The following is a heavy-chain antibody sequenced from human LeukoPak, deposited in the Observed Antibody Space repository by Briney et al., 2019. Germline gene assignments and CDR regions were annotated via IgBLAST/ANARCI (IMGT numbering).Heavy chain of an antibody. D-gene: IGHD3-3*01. Sequence: SETLSLTCTVSGGSISSYYWGWIRQPPGKGLEWIGSIYYSGSTYYNPSLKSRVTISVDTSKNQFSLKLSSVTAADTAVYYCARHEGTYYAFWNGYYSDRFDPWGQGTLVTVSS. CDR3: ARHEGTYYAFWNGYYSDRFDP. CDR1: GGSISSYY. V-gene: IGHV4-39*01. CDR2: IYYSGST. J-gene: IGHJ5*02.